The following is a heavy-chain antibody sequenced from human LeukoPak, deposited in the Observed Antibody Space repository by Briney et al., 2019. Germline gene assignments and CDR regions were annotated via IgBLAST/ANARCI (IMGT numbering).Heavy chain of an antibody. CDR3: ARWGSSSWYRYNWFDP. V-gene: IGHV1-69*01. Sequence: SVKVSCKASGGTFSSYAISWVRQAPGQGLEWMGGIIPIFGTANYAQKFQGRVTITADESTSTAYMELSRLRSDDTAVYYCARWGSSSWYRYNWFDPWGQGTLVTVSS. J-gene: IGHJ5*02. D-gene: IGHD6-13*01. CDR2: IIPIFGTA. CDR1: GGTFSSYA.